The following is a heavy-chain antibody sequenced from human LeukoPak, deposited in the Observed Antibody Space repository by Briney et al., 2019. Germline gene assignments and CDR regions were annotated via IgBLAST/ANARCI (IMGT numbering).Heavy chain of an antibody. CDR2: IRYDGSNK. Sequence: GGSLRLSCAASGFIFNSYGMHWLRQAPGKGLEWVAFIRYDGSNKYYADSVKGRLTISRDNSKNTLYLQMNSLRAEDTAVYYCAKDRGSYYGTFDYWGQGTLVTVSS. CDR3: AKDRGSYYGTFDY. CDR1: GFIFNSYG. D-gene: IGHD1-26*01. V-gene: IGHV3-30*02. J-gene: IGHJ4*02.